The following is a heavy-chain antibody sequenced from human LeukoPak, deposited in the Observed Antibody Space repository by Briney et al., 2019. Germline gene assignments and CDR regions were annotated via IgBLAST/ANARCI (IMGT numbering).Heavy chain of an antibody. D-gene: IGHD5-12*01. CDR2: IYYSGST. V-gene: IGHV4-59*08. CDR1: GGSINNYY. Sequence: SETLSLTCTVSGGSINNYYWSWIRQPPGKGLEWIGYIYYSGSTNYNPSLKSRVTISVDTSKHQFSLKLSSVTAADTAVYYCARTYSGYDGDAFDIWGQGTMVTVSS. J-gene: IGHJ3*02. CDR3: ARTYSGYDGDAFDI.